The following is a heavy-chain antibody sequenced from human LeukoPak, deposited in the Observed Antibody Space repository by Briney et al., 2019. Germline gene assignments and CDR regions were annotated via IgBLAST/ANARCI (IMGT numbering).Heavy chain of an antibody. CDR2: IKQDGSEK. D-gene: IGHD3-10*01. Sequence: GGSLRLSCAASGFTFSSYWMSWVRQAPGKGLEWVANIKQDGSEKYYVDSVKGRLTISRDNAKNSLYLQMNSLRAEDTAVYYCARDRRYGSGYFDYWGQGTLVTVSS. V-gene: IGHV3-7*01. CDR3: ARDRRYGSGYFDY. J-gene: IGHJ4*02. CDR1: GFTFSSYW.